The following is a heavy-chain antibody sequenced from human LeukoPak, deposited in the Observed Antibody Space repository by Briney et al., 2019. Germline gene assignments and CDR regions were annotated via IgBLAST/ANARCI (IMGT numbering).Heavy chain of an antibody. J-gene: IGHJ4*02. CDR2: ISGSGGST. D-gene: IGHD5-18*01. V-gene: IGHV3-23*01. CDR1: GFTFSSYG. CDR3: AKSRAGGGTAIVTFDY. Sequence: GGSLRLSCAACGFTFSSYGMSWVRQAPGKGLEWVSAISGSGGSTYYADSVKGRFTISRDNPKNTLYLQMNSLRAEDTAVYYCAKSRAGGGTAIVTFDYWGQGTLVTVSS.